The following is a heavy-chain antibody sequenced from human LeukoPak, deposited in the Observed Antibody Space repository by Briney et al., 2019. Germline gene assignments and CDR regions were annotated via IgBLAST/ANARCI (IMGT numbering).Heavy chain of an antibody. D-gene: IGHD3-22*01. CDR2: IIPILGIA. CDR1: GGTFSSYA. CDR3: ARAPSYYYDSSGYSFDY. V-gene: IGHV1-69*04. J-gene: IGHJ4*02. Sequence: ASVKVFCKASGGTFSSYAISWVRQAPGQGLEWMGRIIPILGIANYAQKFQGRVTITADKSTSTAYMELSSLRSEDTAVYYCARAPSYYYDSSGYSFDYWGQGTLVTVSS.